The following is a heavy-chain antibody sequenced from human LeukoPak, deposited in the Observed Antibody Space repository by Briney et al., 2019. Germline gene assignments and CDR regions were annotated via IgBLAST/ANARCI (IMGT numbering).Heavy chain of an antibody. CDR2: NSGSGGSP. J-gene: IGHJ4*02. V-gene: IGHV3-23*01. D-gene: IGHD5-18*01. CDR1: RLGLCIYI. Sequence: PVGSPSLSPALSRLGLCIYIMRDVCETPGKGLEMVSGNSGSGGSPYSADSVKVRFTNSRDNPKTTLYLQMNSLRAEDTAVYYCAKDPLVHLWPPYSFDYWGQGTLVTVSS. CDR3: AKDPLVHLWPPYSFDY.